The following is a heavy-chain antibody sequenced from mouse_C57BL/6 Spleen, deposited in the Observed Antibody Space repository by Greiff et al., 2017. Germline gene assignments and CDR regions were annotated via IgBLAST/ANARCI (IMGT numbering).Heavy chain of an antibody. Sequence: VQLQQSGPELVKPGASVKISCKASGYAFSSSWMNWVKQRPGKGLEWIGRIYPGDGDTNYNGKFKGKATLTADKSSSTAYMQLSSLTSEDSAVYFCARVGPPDYFDYWGQGTTLTVSS. CDR1: GYAFSSSW. CDR3: ARVGPPDYFDY. J-gene: IGHJ2*01. D-gene: IGHD4-1*01. V-gene: IGHV1-82*01. CDR2: IYPGDGDT.